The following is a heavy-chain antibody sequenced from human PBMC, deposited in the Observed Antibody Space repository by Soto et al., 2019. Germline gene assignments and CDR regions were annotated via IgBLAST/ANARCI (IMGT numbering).Heavy chain of an antibody. D-gene: IGHD3-22*01. CDR1: GFTFRSYG. J-gene: IGHJ6*02. V-gene: IGHV3-30*18. CDR3: GKDTLDSSGYPDLYYYYGMDV. Sequence: GGSLRLSCAASGFTFRSYGMHWVRQAPGKGLEWLAVISNDGTNKYLADSVKGRLTLSRDNSRNTLSLEINNLRPEDTAVYYCGKDTLDSSGYPDLYYYYGMDVWGQGTTVTVSS. CDR2: ISNDGTNK.